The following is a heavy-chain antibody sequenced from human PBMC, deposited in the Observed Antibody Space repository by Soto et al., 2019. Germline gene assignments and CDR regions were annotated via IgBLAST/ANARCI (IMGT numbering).Heavy chain of an antibody. J-gene: IGHJ5*02. V-gene: IGHV1-18*01. CDR3: ARFTGNNNWFDP. CDR2: ISAYNSDT. Sequence: APGQGLEWMGWISAYNSDTKYAQKFLGRVTMTTDTSTSTAYMELRSLRSDDSAVYYCARFTGNNNWFDPWGQGTLVTVSS.